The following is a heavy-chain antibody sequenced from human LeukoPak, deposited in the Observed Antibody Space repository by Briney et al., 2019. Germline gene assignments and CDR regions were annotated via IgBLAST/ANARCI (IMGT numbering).Heavy chain of an antibody. CDR2: IYYSGST. CDR3: ARQGYGRPYWFDP. CDR1: GYSISSGYY. Sequence: SETLSLTCTVSGYSISSGYYWGWIRQPPGKGLEWIGSIYYSGSTYYNPSLKSRVTISVDTSKNQFSLKLSSVTAADTAVYYCARQGYGRPYWFDPWGQGTLVTVSS. D-gene: IGHD2-15*01. J-gene: IGHJ5*02. V-gene: IGHV4-38-2*02.